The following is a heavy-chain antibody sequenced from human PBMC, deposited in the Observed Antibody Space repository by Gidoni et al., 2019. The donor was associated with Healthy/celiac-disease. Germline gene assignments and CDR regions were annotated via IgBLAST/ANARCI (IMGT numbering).Heavy chain of an antibody. J-gene: IGHJ6*02. CDR2: ISYDGSNK. Sequence: SSYAMHWVRQAPGKGLEWVAVISYDGSNKYYADSVKGRFTISRDNSKNTLYLQMNSLRAEDTAVYYCARAIGGYYYYGMDVWGQGTTVTVSS. CDR1: SSYA. V-gene: IGHV3-30-3*01. D-gene: IGHD3-16*01. CDR3: ARAIGGYYYYGMDV.